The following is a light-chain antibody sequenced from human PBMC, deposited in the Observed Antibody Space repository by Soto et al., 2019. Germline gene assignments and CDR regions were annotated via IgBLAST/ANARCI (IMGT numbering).Light chain of an antibody. V-gene: IGKV1-33*01. J-gene: IGKJ5*01. CDR2: DAS. Sequence: DIQITHSPSALSASVLDIFTITCQASQDISDVLNWYQQQPGKAPKVLIYDASKLQTGVPSRFSGRGSGKDFTFTISSLQPDDSGTYYCQQFYDLPITFGQGTRLEIK. CDR1: QDISDV. CDR3: QQFYDLPIT.